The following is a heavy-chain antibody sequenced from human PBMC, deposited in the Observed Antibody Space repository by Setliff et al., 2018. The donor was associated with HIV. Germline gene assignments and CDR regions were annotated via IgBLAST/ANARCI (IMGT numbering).Heavy chain of an antibody. V-gene: IGHV4-39*07. CDR2: IYYSGST. D-gene: IGHD2-2*01. CDR3: ARGPSGRAPAPARAPHYYGLDL. CDR1: GGSISSSSYY. Sequence: SETLSLTCTVSGGSISSSSYYWGWIRQPPGKGLEWIGSIYYSGSTYYNPSLKSRVTISVDTSKNQFSRKLSSVTAADTAVYYCARGPSGRAPAPARAPHYYGLDLWGPGTTVTVSS. J-gene: IGHJ6*01.